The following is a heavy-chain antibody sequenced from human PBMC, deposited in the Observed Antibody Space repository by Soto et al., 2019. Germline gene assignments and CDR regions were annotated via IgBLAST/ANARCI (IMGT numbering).Heavy chain of an antibody. CDR3: AKVFSSGWAVHYYYYYGMDV. V-gene: IGHV1-18*01. Sequence: ASVKVSCKASGYTFTSYGISWVRQAPGQGLEWMGWISAYNGNTNYAQKLQGRVTMTTDTSTSTAYMELRSLRSDDTAVYYCAKVFSSGWAVHYYYYYGMDVCGEGTKFTV. CDR2: ISAYNGNT. J-gene: IGHJ6*02. D-gene: IGHD6-19*01. CDR1: GYTFTSYG.